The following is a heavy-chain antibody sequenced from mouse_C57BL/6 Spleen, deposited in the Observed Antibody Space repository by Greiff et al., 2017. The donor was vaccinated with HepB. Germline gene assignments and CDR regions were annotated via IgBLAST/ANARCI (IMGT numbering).Heavy chain of an antibody. Sequence: QVHVQQSGAELVRPGASVKLSCKASGYTFTDYYINWVKQRPGQGLEWIARIYPGSGNTYYNEKFKGKATLTAEKSSSTAYMQLSSLTSEDSAVYFCARRPDYVDYFDYWGQGTTLTVSS. J-gene: IGHJ2*01. CDR3: ARRPDYVDYFDY. CDR1: GYTFTDYY. V-gene: IGHV1-76*01. CDR2: IYPGSGNT. D-gene: IGHD1-1*01.